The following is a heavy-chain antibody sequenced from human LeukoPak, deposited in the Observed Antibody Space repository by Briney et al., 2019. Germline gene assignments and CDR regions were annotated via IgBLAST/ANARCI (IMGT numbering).Heavy chain of an antibody. CDR3: AKTPRRLAAAGPVYYFDY. D-gene: IGHD6-13*01. CDR2: ISGSGGST. Sequence: GGSLRLSCAASGFTFSSYAMSWVRQAPGKGLEWVSAISGSGGSTYYADSVKGRFTISRDNSKNTLYLQMNSLRAEDTAVYYCAKTPRRLAAAGPVYYFDYWGQGTLVTVSS. CDR1: GFTFSSYA. J-gene: IGHJ4*02. V-gene: IGHV3-23*01.